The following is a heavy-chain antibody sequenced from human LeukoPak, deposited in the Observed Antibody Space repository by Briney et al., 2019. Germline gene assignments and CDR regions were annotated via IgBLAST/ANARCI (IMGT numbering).Heavy chain of an antibody. CDR2: INPNSGGT. CDR3: ARNLYYDDSRGNWFDP. Sequence: ASVTVSCKASGYTFTGYYMHWLRQAPGQGLEWMGWINPNSGGTNYAQKFQGRVTMTRDTSISTAYMELSRLRSDDTAVYYCARNLYYDDSRGNWFDPRGQGTLVTVYS. D-gene: IGHD3-22*01. V-gene: IGHV1-2*02. CDR1: GYTFTGYY. J-gene: IGHJ5*02.